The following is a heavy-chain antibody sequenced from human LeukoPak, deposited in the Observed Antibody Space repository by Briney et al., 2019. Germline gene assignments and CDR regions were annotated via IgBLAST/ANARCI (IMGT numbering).Heavy chain of an antibody. Sequence: SVKVSCKASGGTFSSYAISWVRQAPGQGLEWMGRIIPILGIANYAQKFQGRVTITADKSTSTAYMELSSLRSEDTAVYYCARVKSYSGSTGGPLAYWGQGTLVTVSS. CDR3: ARVKSYSGSTGGPLAY. CDR2: IIPILGIA. CDR1: GGTFSSYA. J-gene: IGHJ4*02. V-gene: IGHV1-69*04. D-gene: IGHD1-26*01.